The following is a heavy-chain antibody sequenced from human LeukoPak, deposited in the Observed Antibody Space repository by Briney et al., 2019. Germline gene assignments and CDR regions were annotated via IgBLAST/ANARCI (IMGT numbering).Heavy chain of an antibody. CDR1: GGAFSSYA. CDR3: ARDSGYSSSWFNWFDP. V-gene: IGHV1-69*04. D-gene: IGHD6-13*01. J-gene: IGHJ5*02. CDR2: IIPILGIA. Sequence: ASVKVSCKASGGAFSSYAISWVRQAPGQGLEWMGRIIPILGIANYAQKFQGRVTITADKSTSTAYMELSSLRSEDTAVYYCARDSGYSSSWFNWFDPWGQGTLVTVSS.